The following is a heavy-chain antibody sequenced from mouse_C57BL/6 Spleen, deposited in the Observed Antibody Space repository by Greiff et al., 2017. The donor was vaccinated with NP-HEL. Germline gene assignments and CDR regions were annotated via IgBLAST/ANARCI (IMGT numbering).Heavy chain of an antibody. CDR3: AGGDYDEEVLAY. D-gene: IGHD2-4*01. Sequence: EVQLQQSVAELVRPGASVKLSCTASGFNIKNTYMHWVKQRPEQGLEWIGRIDPANGNTKYAPKFQGKATITADTSSNTAYLQRSSRTSEDTAISCWAGGDYDEEVLAYWGQGTLVTVSA. J-gene: IGHJ3*01. CDR1: GFNIKNTY. CDR2: IDPANGNT. V-gene: IGHV14-3*01.